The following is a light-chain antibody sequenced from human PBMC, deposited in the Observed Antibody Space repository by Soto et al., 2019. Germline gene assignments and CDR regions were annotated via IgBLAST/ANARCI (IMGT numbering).Light chain of an antibody. CDR3: QQHGVLPIT. V-gene: IGKV3-20*01. Sequence: EIVLTQSPGTLSLSPGERATLSCRASQTVSSNYLSWYQLKPGQAPRLLIYVSSSRATGVPDRFSGSGSGTDFTLSISRLEPEDFAVYLCQQHGVLPITFGQGTRLEIK. J-gene: IGKJ5*01. CDR1: QTVSSNY. CDR2: VSS.